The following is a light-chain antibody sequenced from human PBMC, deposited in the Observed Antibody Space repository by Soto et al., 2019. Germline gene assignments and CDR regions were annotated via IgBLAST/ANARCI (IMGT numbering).Light chain of an antibody. J-gene: IGKJ3*01. CDR1: HDIGNS. CDR3: QKSDHLPL. V-gene: IGKV1-33*01. CDR2: DAY. Sequence: DIQMTQSPPSLSASVGDRVTITCQASHDIGNSLNWYQAKPVQAPKLVIYDAYNLETGVPSRFSGSGYGTLFTFTISGLRPEDIATYYCQKSDHLPLFGPGTKVDLK.